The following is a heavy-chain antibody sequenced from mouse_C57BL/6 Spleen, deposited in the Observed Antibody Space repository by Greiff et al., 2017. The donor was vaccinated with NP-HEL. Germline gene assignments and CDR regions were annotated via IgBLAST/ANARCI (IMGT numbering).Heavy chain of an antibody. CDR2: ISYDGSN. Sequence: ESGPGLVKPSQSLSLTCSVTGYSITSGYYWNWIRQFPGNKLEWMGYISYDGSNNYNPSLKNRISITRDTSKNQFFLKLNSVTTEDTATYYCARTITTVNAMDYWGQGTSVTVSS. J-gene: IGHJ4*01. V-gene: IGHV3-6*01. CDR1: GYSITSGYY. D-gene: IGHD1-1*01. CDR3: ARTITTVNAMDY.